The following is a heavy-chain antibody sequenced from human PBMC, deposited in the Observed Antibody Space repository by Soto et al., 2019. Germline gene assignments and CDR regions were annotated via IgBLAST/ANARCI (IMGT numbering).Heavy chain of an antibody. Sequence: QLQLQESGSGLVKPSQTLSLTCAVSGGSISSGGSFWSWIRQPPGKGLEWIGYIYHSGSTYYNPSPKXRXTXSXNRSKNQFSLKLSSVTAADTAVYYCAGGIAARPLGYWGQGTLVTVSS. CDR3: AGGIAARPLGY. CDR2: IYHSGST. D-gene: IGHD6-6*01. CDR1: GGSISSGGSF. J-gene: IGHJ4*02. V-gene: IGHV4-30-2*01.